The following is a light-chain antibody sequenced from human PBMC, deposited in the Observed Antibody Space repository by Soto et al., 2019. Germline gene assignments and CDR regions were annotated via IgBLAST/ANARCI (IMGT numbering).Light chain of an antibody. J-gene: IGKJ2*02. Sequence: DIQMTQSPSTLSASVGDRVTITCRASQSISSWLAWYQQKPGKAPKILIYKASSLESGVPSRFSGSGSGTEFTLTISSLQPDDFATYYCQQYNSYSSWTFGQGTKLEIK. CDR2: KAS. CDR3: QQYNSYSSWT. V-gene: IGKV1-5*03. CDR1: QSISSW.